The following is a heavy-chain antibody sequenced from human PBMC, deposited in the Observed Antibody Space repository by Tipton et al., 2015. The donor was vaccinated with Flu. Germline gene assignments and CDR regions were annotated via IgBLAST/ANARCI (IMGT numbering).Heavy chain of an antibody. Sequence: LRLSCTVSGDSISSYYWSWIRQPAGKGLEWIGRIYSSGSTNYNPSLKSRVTMSVDTSKNQFSLKLNSVAAADTAVYYCARSDYYVSDHYWGQGTLVTISS. CDR2: IYSSGST. D-gene: IGHD3-10*01. CDR1: GDSISSYY. J-gene: IGHJ4*02. V-gene: IGHV4-4*07. CDR3: ARSDYYVSDHY.